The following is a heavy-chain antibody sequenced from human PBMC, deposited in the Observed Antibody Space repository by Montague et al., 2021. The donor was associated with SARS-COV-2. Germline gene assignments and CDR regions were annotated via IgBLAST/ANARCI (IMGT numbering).Heavy chain of an antibody. CDR1: GGSLSGYY. V-gene: IGHV4-34*01. CDR2: INHSRST. D-gene: IGHD3-22*01. CDR3: ARGPPFDSSGYYWKD. J-gene: IGHJ4*02. Sequence: SETLSLTCTVYGGSLSGYYWSWIRQPPGEGLEWIGEINHSRSTNYNPSLESRVIVDTSKNQFSLNLSSVIAADTAVYYCARGPPFDSSGYYWKDWGQGTLVTVSS.